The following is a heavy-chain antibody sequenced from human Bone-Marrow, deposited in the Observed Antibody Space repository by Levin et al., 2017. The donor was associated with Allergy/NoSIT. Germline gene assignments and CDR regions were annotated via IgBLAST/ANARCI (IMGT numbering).Heavy chain of an antibody. CDR1: GGSIHTPLYF. Sequence: GSLRLSCGVSGGSIHTPLYFWAWIRQPPGKGLEWIGTIYYTGSTYFNPSLQSRVTISIDTSENHFSLNLHSVTAADTAVYYCARLPSMTGRAWFDPWGQGTLVTVSS. V-gene: IGHV4-39*02. CDR2: IYYTGST. CDR3: ARLPSMTGRAWFDP. J-gene: IGHJ5*02. D-gene: IGHD1-20*01.